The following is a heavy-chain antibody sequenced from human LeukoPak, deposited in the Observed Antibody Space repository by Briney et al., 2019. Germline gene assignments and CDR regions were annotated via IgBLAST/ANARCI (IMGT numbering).Heavy chain of an antibody. V-gene: IGHV3-11*01. Sequence: EGSLRLSCAASGFTFSSYAMSWIRQAPGKGLEWVSYISSSGSTIYYADSVKGRFTISRDNAKNSLYLQMNSLRAEDTAVYYCARSWRSGSYSDYWGQGTLVTVSS. CDR2: ISSSGSTI. D-gene: IGHD3-10*01. CDR1: GFTFSSYA. J-gene: IGHJ4*02. CDR3: ARSWRSGSYSDY.